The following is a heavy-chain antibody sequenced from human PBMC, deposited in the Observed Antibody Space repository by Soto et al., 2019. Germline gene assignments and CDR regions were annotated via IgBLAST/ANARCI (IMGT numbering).Heavy chain of an antibody. Sequence: QVQLVQSGAEVKKPGSSVKVSCKASGGTFSSYTISWVRQAPGQGLEWMGRIIPILGIANYAQKFQGRVTITGDKXXRXGXRELGSVRSEDTAVYYCARGRREYSGYDPTVHYFDYWGQGTLVTVSS. CDR2: IIPILGIA. CDR1: GGTFSSYT. CDR3: ARGRREYSGYDPTVHYFDY. J-gene: IGHJ4*02. V-gene: IGHV1-69*02. D-gene: IGHD5-12*01.